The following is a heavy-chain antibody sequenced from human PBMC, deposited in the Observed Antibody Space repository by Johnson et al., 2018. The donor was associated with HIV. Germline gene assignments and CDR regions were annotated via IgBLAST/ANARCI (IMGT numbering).Heavy chain of an antibody. Sequence: EVQLVESGGGVVQPGGSLRLSCEASGFSFSAYYMTWIRQAPGKGLEWVSVIYSGGSTYYADSVKGRFTISRDNSKNTLYLQMNSLKTEDTAIYYCTTVAAFGAFVIGGQGTMVTVSS. V-gene: IGHV3-66*01. J-gene: IGHJ3*02. CDR1: GFSFSAYY. D-gene: IGHD1-14*01. CDR3: TTVAAFGAFVI. CDR2: IYSGGST.